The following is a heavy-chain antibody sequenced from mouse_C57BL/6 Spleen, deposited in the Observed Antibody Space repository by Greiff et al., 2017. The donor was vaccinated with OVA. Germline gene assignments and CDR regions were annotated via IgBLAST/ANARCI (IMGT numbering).Heavy chain of an antibody. CDR3: VSGTTVVSYFDY. Sequence: QVQLKQPGAELVKPGASVKLSCKASGYTFTSYWMQWVKQRPGQGLEWIGEIDPSDSYTNYNQKFKGKATLTVDTSSSTAYMQLSSLTSEDSAVYYCVSGTTVVSYFDYWGQGTTLTVSS. V-gene: IGHV1-50*01. D-gene: IGHD1-1*01. CDR1: GYTFTSYW. CDR2: IDPSDSYT. J-gene: IGHJ2*01.